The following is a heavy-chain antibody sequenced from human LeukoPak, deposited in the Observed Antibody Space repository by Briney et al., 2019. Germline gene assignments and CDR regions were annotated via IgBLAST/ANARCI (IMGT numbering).Heavy chain of an antibody. V-gene: IGHV1-18*01. CDR3: ARPNDSGWPLGVMDV. D-gene: IGHD6-19*01. CDR1: GYTFTNYA. CDR2: VSAYNGNT. J-gene: IGHJ6*02. Sequence: GASVKVSCKASGYTFTNYAISWVRQAPGQGLEWMGRVSAYNGNTNYAQNLQGRVTMTTDASTSTAYMELRSLRSDDTAVYYCARPNDSGWPLGVMDVWGQGTTVTVSS.